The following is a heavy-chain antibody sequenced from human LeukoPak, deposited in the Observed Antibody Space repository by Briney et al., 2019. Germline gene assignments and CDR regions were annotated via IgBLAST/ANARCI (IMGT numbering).Heavy chain of an antibody. CDR1: GGSVSSGSYF. D-gene: IGHD3-3*01. CDR3: ARSITIFGVPTLNWFDP. V-gene: IGHV4-61*01. CDR2: IYYSGST. Sequence: SETLSLTCTVSGGSVSSGSYFWTWIRQPPGTGLEWIGYIYYSGSTNYNPSLKSRVTISVDTSKNQFSLKLSSVTAADTAVYYCARSITIFGVPTLNWFDPWGQGTLVTVSS. J-gene: IGHJ5*02.